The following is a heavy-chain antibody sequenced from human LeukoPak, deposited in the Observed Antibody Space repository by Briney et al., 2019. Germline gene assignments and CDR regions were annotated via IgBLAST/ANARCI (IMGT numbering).Heavy chain of an antibody. J-gene: IGHJ6*03. V-gene: IGHV5-51*01. CDR3: ARRAVGAPDYYYYYYMDV. D-gene: IGHD1-26*01. Sequence: GESLKISCQGSGYSFTNYWIAWVRQMPGRGLGWMGIIYPGDSDTRYSPSFQGQVTISADKSISTAYLQWSSLKASDTAMYYCARRAVGAPDYYYYYYMDVWGKGTTVTVSS. CDR1: GYSFTNYW. CDR2: IYPGDSDT.